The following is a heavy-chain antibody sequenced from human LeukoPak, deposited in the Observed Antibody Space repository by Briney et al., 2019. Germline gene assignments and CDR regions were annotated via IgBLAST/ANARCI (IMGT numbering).Heavy chain of an antibody. J-gene: IGHJ5*02. Sequence: ASVKVSCKSSGYTSSSYGISWTRQAPGQGLEWMGWISTYNGNTNYAQKFQGRVTVTTDTSTSTAYMELRSLRSDDTAVYYCARDVPGSIGTTARFDPWGQGTLVTVSS. CDR1: GYTSSSYG. CDR2: ISTYNGNT. D-gene: IGHD1-1*01. V-gene: IGHV1-18*01. CDR3: ARDVPGSIGTTARFDP.